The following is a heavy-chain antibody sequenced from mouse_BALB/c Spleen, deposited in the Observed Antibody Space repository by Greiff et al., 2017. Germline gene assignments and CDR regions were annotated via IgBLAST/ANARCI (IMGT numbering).Heavy chain of an antibody. Sequence: VQLKQSGAELVRSGASVKLSCTASGFNIKDYYMHWVKQRPEQGLEWIGWIDPENGDTEYAPKFQGKATMTADTSSNTAYLQLSSLTSEDTAVYYCNVYYGNPDYWGQGTTLTVSS. CDR3: NVYYGNPDY. CDR2: IDPENGDT. D-gene: IGHD2-1*01. CDR1: GFNIKDYY. V-gene: IGHV14-4*02. J-gene: IGHJ2*01.